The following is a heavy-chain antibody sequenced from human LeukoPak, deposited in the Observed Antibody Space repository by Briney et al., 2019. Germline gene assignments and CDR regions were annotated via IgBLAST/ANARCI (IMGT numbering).Heavy chain of an antibody. CDR1: GYTFTRYY. CDR3: ARDDYDSSGPNLGGY. CDR2: INPSGGST. J-gene: IGHJ4*02. D-gene: IGHD3-22*01. V-gene: IGHV1-46*01. Sequence: GASVKVSCKASGYTFTRYYMHWVRQAPGQGLEWMGIINPSGGSTSYAQKFQGRVTMTRDTSTSTVYMELSSLRSEDTAVYYCARDDYDSSGPNLGGYWGQGTLVTVSS.